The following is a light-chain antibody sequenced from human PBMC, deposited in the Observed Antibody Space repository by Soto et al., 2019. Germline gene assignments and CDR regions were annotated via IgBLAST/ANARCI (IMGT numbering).Light chain of an antibody. CDR3: QQCRNWPLT. V-gene: IGKV3-15*01. CDR1: QNVYNN. Sequence: EIVMAQSPATLSVSPGEGATHSCKASQNVYNNLAWYQQRPGKLPRLLIYDASTRATGISARFSGSGYGTEFTLTISSLQSEDFAVYFCQQCRNWPLTFGGGTKVDIK. J-gene: IGKJ4*01. CDR2: DAS.